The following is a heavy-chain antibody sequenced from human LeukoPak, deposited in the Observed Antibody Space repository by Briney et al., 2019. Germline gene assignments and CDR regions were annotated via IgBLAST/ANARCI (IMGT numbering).Heavy chain of an antibody. Sequence: ASVKVSCKASGYTFTGYYMHWVRQAPGQGLEWMGWINPNSGGTNYAQKFQGRVTMTRDTSISTAYMELSRLRSYDTAVYYCARNYDFWSGHYYYYYGMDVWGQGTTVTVSS. V-gene: IGHV1-2*02. CDR2: INPNSGGT. CDR1: GYTFTGYY. CDR3: ARNYDFWSGHYYYYYGMDV. D-gene: IGHD3-3*01. J-gene: IGHJ6*02.